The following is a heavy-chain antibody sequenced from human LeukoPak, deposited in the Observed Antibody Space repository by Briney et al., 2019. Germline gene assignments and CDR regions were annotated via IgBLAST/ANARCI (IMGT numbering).Heavy chain of an antibody. CDR3: AADWVTMVRGVERQLDY. CDR1: GFTFTSSA. D-gene: IGHD3-10*01. CDR2: IVVGSGNT. Sequence: TSVKVSCKASGFTFTSSAVQWVRQARGQRLEWIGWIVVGSGNTNYAQKFQERVTITRDMSTSTAYMELSSLRSEDTAVYYCAADWVTMVRGVERQLDYWGQGTLVTVSS. J-gene: IGHJ4*02. V-gene: IGHV1-58*01.